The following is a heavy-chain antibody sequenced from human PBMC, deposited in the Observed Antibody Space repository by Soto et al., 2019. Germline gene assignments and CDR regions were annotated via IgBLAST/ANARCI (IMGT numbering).Heavy chain of an antibody. CDR1: GFTFSSYA. CDR2: ISYDGSNK. J-gene: IGHJ4*02. D-gene: IGHD1-26*01. V-gene: IGHV3-30-3*01. Sequence: GGSLKLSCAASGFTFSSYAMHWVRQAPGKGLEWVAVISYDGSNKYYADSVKGRFTISRDNSKNTLYLQMNSLRAEDTAVYYCARESGSYYIFDYWGQGTLVTVSS. CDR3: ARESGSYYIFDY.